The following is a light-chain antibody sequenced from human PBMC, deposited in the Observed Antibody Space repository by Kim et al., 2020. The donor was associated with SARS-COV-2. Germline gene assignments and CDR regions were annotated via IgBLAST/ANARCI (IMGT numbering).Light chain of an antibody. CDR1: QSISNN. CDR3: QQYDSWPPYT. Sequence: EIVMTQSPATLSVSPGERATLSCRASQSISNNLAWYQQRPGQAPRLLIYGASTRATGIPARFSGSGSGTEFTLTISSLQSEDFAVYYCQQYDSWPPYTFGQGTNLEI. CDR2: GAS. V-gene: IGKV3-15*01. J-gene: IGKJ2*01.